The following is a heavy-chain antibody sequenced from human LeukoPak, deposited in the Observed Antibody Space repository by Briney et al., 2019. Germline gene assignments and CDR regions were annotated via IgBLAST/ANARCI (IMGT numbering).Heavy chain of an antibody. J-gene: IGHJ4*02. CDR2: ISGSGGST. Sequence: GGSLRLSCAASGFTFSSYAMSWVRQAPGKGLEWVSAISGSGGSTYYADSVKGRFTISRDNSKNTLYLQMNSLRAEDTAVYYCARDLGETYYYDSSGYYLRFGGQGTLVTVSS. V-gene: IGHV3-23*01. CDR1: GFTFSSYA. CDR3: ARDLGETYYYDSSGYYLRF. D-gene: IGHD3-22*01.